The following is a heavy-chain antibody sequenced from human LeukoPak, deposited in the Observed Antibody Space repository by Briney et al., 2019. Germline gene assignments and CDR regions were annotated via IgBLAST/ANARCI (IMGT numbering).Heavy chain of an antibody. CDR1: SYSISSGYY. J-gene: IGHJ6*03. CDR2: LYHSGST. Sequence: SETLSLTCTVSSYSISSGYYWGWIRQPPGKGLEWIGSLYHSGSTYYNPSLKSRVTISVDTSKNQFSLKLSSVTAADTAVYYCARTTEGGYTYNYFYYYYMDVWGKGTTVTISS. V-gene: IGHV4-38-2*02. CDR3: ARTTEGGYTYNYFYYYYMDV. D-gene: IGHD5-18*01.